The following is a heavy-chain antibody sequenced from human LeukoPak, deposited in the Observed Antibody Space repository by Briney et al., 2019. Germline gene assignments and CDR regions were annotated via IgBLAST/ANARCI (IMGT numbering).Heavy chain of an antibody. D-gene: IGHD3-22*01. Sequence: GRSLRLSCAASGFTFSSYDMHWVRQAPGRGLEWVSAIGIAGDTYYPDSVKGRFTISRENAKNSMYLQMNSLKDGDTAVYYCARGHDYDSSVAYWGQGTLVTVSS. CDR1: GFTFSSYD. J-gene: IGHJ4*02. CDR3: ARGHDYDSSVAY. CDR2: IGIAGDT. V-gene: IGHV3-13*01.